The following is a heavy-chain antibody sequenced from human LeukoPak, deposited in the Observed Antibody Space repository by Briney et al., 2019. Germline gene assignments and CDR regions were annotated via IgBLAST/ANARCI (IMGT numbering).Heavy chain of an antibody. V-gene: IGHV3-48*01. Sequence: GGSLRLSCTASGFSFSAYSLNWVRQAPGKGLEWISYIRSTSTTIYYVDSVKGRFTISRDNAKNSLYLQMNSLRAEDTAVYYCARLGENYAYWGQGTLVTVSS. J-gene: IGHJ4*02. CDR2: IRSTSTTI. CDR1: GFSFSAYS. D-gene: IGHD1-7*01. CDR3: ARLGENYAY.